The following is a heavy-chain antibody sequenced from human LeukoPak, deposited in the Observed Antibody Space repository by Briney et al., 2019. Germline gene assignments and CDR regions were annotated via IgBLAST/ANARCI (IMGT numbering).Heavy chain of an antibody. D-gene: IGHD1-7*01. V-gene: IGHV4-4*07. CDR2: ISTNGVT. CDR3: AREESAEVGTMIY. CDR1: GGSISSYY. Sequence: PSETLSLTCIVSGGSISSYYWSYIRQPVGKGLEWIGRISTNGVTNYNPSLTSRVTMSLDTSKNQFSLKWTSATAADTAVYYGAREESAEVGTMIYWGQGTLVTVSS. J-gene: IGHJ4*02.